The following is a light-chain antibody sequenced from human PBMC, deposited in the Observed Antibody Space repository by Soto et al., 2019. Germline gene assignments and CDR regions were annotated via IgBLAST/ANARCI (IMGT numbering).Light chain of an antibody. CDR1: ESVSSK. CDR3: QPYNNWPLT. CDR2: DAS. J-gene: IGKJ4*01. V-gene: IGKV3-15*01. Sequence: EIVMKQSPATPSVSPGERATLSGRASESVSSKLVWYQKKPGQAPRLLIYDASTRATGVPTRFSGSRSGAEFTLTINSLQSEDFAVYYCQPYNNWPLTFGGGTKVDIK.